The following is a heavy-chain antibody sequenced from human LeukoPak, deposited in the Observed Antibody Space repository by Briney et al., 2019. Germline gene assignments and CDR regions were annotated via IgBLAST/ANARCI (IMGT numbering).Heavy chain of an antibody. J-gene: IGHJ4*02. V-gene: IGHV4-4*07. CDR1: GGSISNYY. CDR2: IYASGST. Sequence: PSETLSLTCTVSGGSISNYYWSWIRQPAGKGLEWIGRIYASGSTNYNPSLKSRVSMSIDTSKNQFSLRLSSVTAADTAVYYCARFYYGDYHFDYWGQGTLVTVSS. CDR3: ARFYYGDYHFDY. D-gene: IGHD4-17*01.